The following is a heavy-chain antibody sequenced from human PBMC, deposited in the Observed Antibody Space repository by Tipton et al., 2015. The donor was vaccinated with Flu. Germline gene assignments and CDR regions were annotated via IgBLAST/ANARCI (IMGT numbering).Heavy chain of an antibody. CDR1: GGSISSSSYY. Sequence: TLSLTCTVSGGSISSSSYYWGWIRQPAGKGLEWIGRIYTSGRTNYNPSLKSRVTMSVDTSKNQFSLKLSSVTAADTAVYYCARERGSGPQNSPAIYYYYYGMDVWGQGTTVTVSS. V-gene: IGHV4-61*02. CDR2: IYTSGRT. CDR3: ARERGSGPQNSPAIYYYYYGMDV. J-gene: IGHJ6*02. D-gene: IGHD4-23*01.